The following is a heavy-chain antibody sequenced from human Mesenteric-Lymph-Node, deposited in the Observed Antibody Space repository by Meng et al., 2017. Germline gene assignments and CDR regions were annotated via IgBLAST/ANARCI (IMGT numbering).Heavy chain of an antibody. D-gene: IGHD2-8*01. CDR1: GFTFSTYW. CDR3: VGGMGSH. CDR2: INSDGNII. V-gene: IGHV3-74*01. J-gene: IGHJ4*02. Sequence: GESLKISCAASGFTFSTYWMHWVRQGPGKGPVWVSRINSDGNIISYADSVKGRFTISRDNARTTLYLQMNSLRVEDTAVYYCVGGMGSHWGQGTLVTVSS.